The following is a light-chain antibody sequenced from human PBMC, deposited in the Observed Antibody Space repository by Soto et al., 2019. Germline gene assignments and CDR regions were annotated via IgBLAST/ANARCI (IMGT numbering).Light chain of an antibody. V-gene: IGKV1-9*01. CDR3: QQLNSYPRT. CDR1: QGITTY. CDR2: GAS. J-gene: IGKJ1*01. Sequence: DIQLTQSPSFLSASVGDRVTITCRASQGITTYLAWYQQKSGKAPKLLIYGASTLQSGVPSRFSGSGSGTEFTLTISSLQPEDFATYYCQQLNSYPRTFGQGTKVEIK.